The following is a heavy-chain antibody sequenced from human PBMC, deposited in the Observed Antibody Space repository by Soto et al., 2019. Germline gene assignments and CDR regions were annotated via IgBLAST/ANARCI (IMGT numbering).Heavy chain of an antibody. CDR2: ISWDGGST. CDR3: AKASPSSGYRYYYGMDV. Sequence: PGGSLTLSCAASGFTFDDYTMHWVRQAPGKGLEWVSLISWDGGSTYYADSVKGRFTISRDNSKNSLYLQMNSLRTEDTALYYCAKASPSSGYRYYYGMDVWGQGTTVTVSS. D-gene: IGHD3-22*01. V-gene: IGHV3-43*01. CDR1: GFTFDDYT. J-gene: IGHJ6*02.